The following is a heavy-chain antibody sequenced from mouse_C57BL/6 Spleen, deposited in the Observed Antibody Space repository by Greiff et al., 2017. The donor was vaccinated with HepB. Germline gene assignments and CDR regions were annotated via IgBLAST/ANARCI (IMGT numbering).Heavy chain of an antibody. J-gene: IGHJ4*01. CDR1: GYTFTSYW. CDR3: ARAGTTVVASYYYAMDY. D-gene: IGHD1-1*01. CDR2: INPSNGGT. V-gene: IGHV1-53*01. Sequence: QVQLQQPGTELVKPGASVKLSCKASGYTFTSYWMHWVKQRPGQGLEWIGNINPSNGGTNYNEKFKSKATLTVDKSSSTAYMQLSSLTSEDSAVYYCARAGTTVVASYYYAMDYWGQGTSVTVSS.